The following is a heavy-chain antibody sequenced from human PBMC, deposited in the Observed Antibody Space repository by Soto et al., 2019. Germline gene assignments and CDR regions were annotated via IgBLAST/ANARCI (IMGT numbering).Heavy chain of an antibody. J-gene: IGHJ4*02. CDR3: ARVAAGYNLEWYLDY. CDR2: IYYSGST. Sequence: LSLTCTVSGGSISSGGYYWSWIRQHPGKGLEWIGYIYYSGSTYYNPSLKSRVTISVDTSKNQFSLKLSSVTAADTAVYYCARVAAGYNLEWYLDYWGQGTLVNVS. D-gene: IGHD3-3*01. CDR1: GGSISSGGYY. V-gene: IGHV4-31*03.